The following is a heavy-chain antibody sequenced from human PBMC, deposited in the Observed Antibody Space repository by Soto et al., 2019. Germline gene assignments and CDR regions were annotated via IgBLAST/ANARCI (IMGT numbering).Heavy chain of an antibody. Sequence: QPVGSLRLSCAASGFPFTNYWMNWVRQTPGKGLMWVSRISPDGSDVGYADSVEVRFTVSRDNAKNTLYLQMHSLRAEDTAMYYCACWGHIVPVAPSDFDRWGQGTLVTVSS. D-gene: IGHD2-8*02. CDR3: ACWGHIVPVAPSDFDR. J-gene: IGHJ4*02. V-gene: IGHV3-74*01. CDR1: GFPFTNYW. CDR2: ISPDGSDV.